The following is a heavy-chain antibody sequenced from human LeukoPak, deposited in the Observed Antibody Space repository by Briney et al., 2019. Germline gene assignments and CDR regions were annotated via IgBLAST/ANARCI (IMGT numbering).Heavy chain of an antibody. CDR2: ISAYNGNT. D-gene: IGHD2-2*01. V-gene: IGHV1-18*01. Sequence: ASVNVSYKPSVYTLSSYGISWVRQAPGQGLEWMGWISAYNGNTNYAQMLQGRVTMTTDTSTSTAYMEVRSLRSDDTAMYYCARDVGDIVTVPAAISVPWGQGTLVTVSS. CDR1: VYTLSSYG. J-gene: IGHJ5*02. CDR3: ARDVGDIVTVPAAISVP.